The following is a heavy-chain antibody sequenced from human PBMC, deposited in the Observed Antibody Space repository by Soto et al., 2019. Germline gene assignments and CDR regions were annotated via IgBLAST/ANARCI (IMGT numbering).Heavy chain of an antibody. CDR3: ARDVGEMATQSDAFDI. Sequence: GASVKVSCKASGGTFSSYAISWVRQAPGQGLEWMGGIIPIFGTANYAQKFQGRVTITADESTSTAYVELSSLRSEDTAVYYCARDVGEMATQSDAFDIWGQGTMVTVSS. D-gene: IGHD5-12*01. V-gene: IGHV1-69*13. CDR1: GGTFSSYA. J-gene: IGHJ3*02. CDR2: IIPIFGTA.